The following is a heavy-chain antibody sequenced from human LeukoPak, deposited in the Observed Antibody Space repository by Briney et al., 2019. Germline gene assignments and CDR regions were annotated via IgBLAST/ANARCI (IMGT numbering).Heavy chain of an antibody. V-gene: IGHV4-59*08. CDR2: IYYSGST. CDR1: GGSISPYY. J-gene: IGHJ4*02. Sequence: SETLSPTCSVSGGSISPYYWSWIRQSPGKGLEWIGNIYYSGSTNYNPSLKSRVTISVDTSKNQFSLKVSSVTAADTAVYYCARQTDYSSSWFDYWGQGTLVTVSS. CDR3: ARQTDYSSSWFDY. D-gene: IGHD6-13*01.